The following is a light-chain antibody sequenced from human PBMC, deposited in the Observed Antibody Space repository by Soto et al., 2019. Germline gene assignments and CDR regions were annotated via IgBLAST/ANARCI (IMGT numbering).Light chain of an antibody. CDR1: SSNIGAGYD. CDR3: QSYDSSLSSDV. CDR2: ATI. V-gene: IGLV1-40*01. J-gene: IGLJ1*01. Sequence: QSVLTQPPSVSGAPGQRFTISCTGSSSNIGAGYDVHWYQQLPGTAPNLLMFATINRPSGVPDRFSGSKSDTSASLAITGRQAEDEADYYCQSYDSSLSSDVYGTGTKVTV.